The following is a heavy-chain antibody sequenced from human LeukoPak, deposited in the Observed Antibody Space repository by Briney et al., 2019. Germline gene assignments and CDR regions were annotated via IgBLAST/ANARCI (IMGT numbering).Heavy chain of an antibody. D-gene: IGHD2-15*01. V-gene: IGHV3-9*01. J-gene: IGHJ6*03. CDR3: ARALRYCSGGNCYSGGLGYMDV. Sequence: GGSLRLSCAASGFTFDDYSMHWVRQAPGKGLEWVSGISWNSGRIGHADSVKGRFTISRDNAKDSLFLQMNSLRAEDTAVYYCARALRYCSGGNCYSGGLGYMDVWGKGTTVTISS. CDR2: ISWNSGRI. CDR1: GFTFDDYS.